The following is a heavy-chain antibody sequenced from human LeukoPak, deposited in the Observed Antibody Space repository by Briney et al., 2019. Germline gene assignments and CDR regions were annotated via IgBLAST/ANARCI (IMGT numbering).Heavy chain of an antibody. V-gene: IGHV4-39*01. Sequence: KPSETLSLTCTVSGGSISSSSYYWGWIRQPPGKGLEWIGSIYYSGSTYYNPSLKSRVTISVDTSKNQFSLKLSSVTAADTAVYYCARHGPADEPYYFDYWGQGTLVTVSS. CDR1: GGSISSSSYY. CDR2: IYYSGST. D-gene: IGHD2-2*01. J-gene: IGHJ4*02. CDR3: ARHGPADEPYYFDY.